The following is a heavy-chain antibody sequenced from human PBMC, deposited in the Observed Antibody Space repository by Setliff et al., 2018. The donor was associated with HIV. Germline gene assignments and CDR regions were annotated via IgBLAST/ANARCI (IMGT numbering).Heavy chain of an antibody. CDR3: ARGHEWLRI. D-gene: IGHD5-12*01. CDR1: GGSISSYY. Sequence: SETLSLTCTVSGGSISSYYWSWIRQPPGKGLDYIGYINYNGNTNYNPSLKSRVTMSVDTSKNQISLKLRSVTAADTAVYYCARGHEWLRIWGQGMLVTVSS. J-gene: IGHJ4*02. V-gene: IGHV4-59*01. CDR2: INYNGNT.